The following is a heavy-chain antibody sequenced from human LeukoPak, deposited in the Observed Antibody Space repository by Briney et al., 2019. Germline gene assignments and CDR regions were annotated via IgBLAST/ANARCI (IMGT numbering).Heavy chain of an antibody. CDR2: ISGSGGST. Sequence: GGSLRLSCAASGFTFSSYGMSWVRQAPGKGLEWVSAISGSGGSTYYAASVKGRFTISKDNSKNTLYLQMNSLRAEDTALYYCAKGSLSGGTFYFDYWGQGTLVTVSS. CDR3: AKGSLSGGTFYFDY. V-gene: IGHV3-23*01. CDR1: GFTFSSYG. D-gene: IGHD2-15*01. J-gene: IGHJ4*02.